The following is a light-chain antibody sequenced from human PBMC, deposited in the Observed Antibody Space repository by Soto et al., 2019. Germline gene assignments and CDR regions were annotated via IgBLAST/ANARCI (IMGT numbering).Light chain of an antibody. CDR2: DAC. V-gene: IGKV3-11*01. J-gene: IGKJ4*01. CDR3: QQYRHWPLT. Sequence: EIVLTQSPATLSLSPGERATLSCRASQSVSSYLAWYQQKPGQAPRLLIYDACNRATGIPARFSGSGSGTDFTLTISSLEPEDFAVYYCQQYRHWPLTFGGGTKVEIK. CDR1: QSVSSY.